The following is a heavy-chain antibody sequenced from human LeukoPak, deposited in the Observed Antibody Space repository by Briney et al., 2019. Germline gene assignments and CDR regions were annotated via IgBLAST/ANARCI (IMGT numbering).Heavy chain of an antibody. J-gene: IGHJ3*02. V-gene: IGHV1-18*01. D-gene: IGHD3-9*01. CDR3: ARDLGITISHAFDI. Sequence: GASVKVSCKASGYTFTSYGISWVRQAPGQGLEWMGWISAYNGNTNYAQKLQGRVTMTTYTSTSTAYMELRSLRSDDTAVYYCARDLGITISHAFDIWGQGTMVTVSS. CDR2: ISAYNGNT. CDR1: GYTFTSYG.